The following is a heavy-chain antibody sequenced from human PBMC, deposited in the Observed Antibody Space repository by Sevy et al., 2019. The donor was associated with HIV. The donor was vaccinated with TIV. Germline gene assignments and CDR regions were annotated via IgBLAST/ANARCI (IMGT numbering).Heavy chain of an antibody. V-gene: IGHV3-53*01. CDR3: AKEHDNSWFDP. Sequence: GGSLRLSCAAPGFTVSTSYMTWVRQAPGKGLESVSVIYSGGTTYYADSVKGRFTISRDNSKNTLYLQMNSLRAEDTAVYYCAKEHDNSWFDPWGQGTLVTVSS. CDR2: IYSGGTT. J-gene: IGHJ5*02. CDR1: GFTVSTSY. D-gene: IGHD3-9*01.